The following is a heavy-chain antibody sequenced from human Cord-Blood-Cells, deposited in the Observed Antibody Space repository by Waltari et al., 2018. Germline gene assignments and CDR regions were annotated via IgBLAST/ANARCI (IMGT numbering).Heavy chain of an antibody. Sequence: QVQLQQWGAGLLKPSETLSLTCAVYGGSFSGYYWSWIRQPPGKGLEWSGEINHSGSTNYNPSLKKPVTISVDTSKNQFSLKLSSVTAADTAVYYCARHAWDSSTFFDYWGQGTLVTVSS. V-gene: IGHV4-34*01. CDR2: INHSGST. CDR1: GGSFSGYY. CDR3: ARHAWDSSTFFDY. J-gene: IGHJ4*02. D-gene: IGHD6-13*01.